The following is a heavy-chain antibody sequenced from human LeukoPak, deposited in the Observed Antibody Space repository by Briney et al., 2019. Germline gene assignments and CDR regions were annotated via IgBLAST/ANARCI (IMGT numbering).Heavy chain of an antibody. D-gene: IGHD3-22*01. CDR1: GGTFSNFA. Sequence: SVKVSCKASGGTFSNFAINWVRQAPGQGLEWMGGIIPIFGTANYAQKFQGRVTITADESTSTAYMELSSLRSEDTAVYYCARNYYDSSGYYSFGDWGQGTLVTVSS. J-gene: IGHJ4*02. V-gene: IGHV1-69*01. CDR2: IIPIFGTA. CDR3: ARNYYDSSGYYSFGD.